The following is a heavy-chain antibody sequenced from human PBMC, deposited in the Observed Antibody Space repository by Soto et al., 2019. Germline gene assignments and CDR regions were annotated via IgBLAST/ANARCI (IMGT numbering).Heavy chain of an antibody. V-gene: IGHV4-31*03. Sequence: QVQLQESGPGLVKPSQTLSLSCTVSGGSISSGGYFWSWIRQHPGKGLEWIGYVYYSGSTYYNPSLKSRVTISVDTSKNQFSLKLSSVTAADTAVYFCASYGSGSCRGGLGWFDPWGQGTLVTVSP. D-gene: IGHD3-10*01. J-gene: IGHJ5*02. CDR3: ASYGSGSCRGGLGWFDP. CDR1: GGSISSGGYF. CDR2: VYYSGST.